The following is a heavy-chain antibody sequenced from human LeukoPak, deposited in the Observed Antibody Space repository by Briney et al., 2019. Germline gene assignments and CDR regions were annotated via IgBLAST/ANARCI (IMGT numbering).Heavy chain of an antibody. CDR1: GGSISSGSYY. J-gene: IGHJ4*02. CDR3: ARETPSRYCSGGSCYS. Sequence: SQTLSLTCTVSGGSISSGSYYWSWIRQPAGKGLEWIGRIYTSGSTNYNPSLKSRVTISVDTPKNQFSLKLSSVTAADTAVYYCARETPSRYCSGGSCYSWGQGTLVTVSS. V-gene: IGHV4-61*02. CDR2: IYTSGST. D-gene: IGHD2-15*01.